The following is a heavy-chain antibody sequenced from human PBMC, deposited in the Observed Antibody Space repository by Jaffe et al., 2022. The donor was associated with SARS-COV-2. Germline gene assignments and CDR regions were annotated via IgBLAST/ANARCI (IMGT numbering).Heavy chain of an antibody. CDR3: ARLWPVGGDYPFDH. Sequence: EVQVVESGGGLVQPGGSLRLSCAASGFPFSTSGMNWVRQAPGKGLEWVSYISGPSVTIYYADSVRGRFTISRDNAKNSLYLQMNSLRAEDTAVYYCARLWPVGGDYPFDHWGQGTLVTVSS. J-gene: IGHJ4*02. CDR2: ISGPSVTI. D-gene: IGHD4-17*01. CDR1: GFPFSTSG. V-gene: IGHV3-48*01.